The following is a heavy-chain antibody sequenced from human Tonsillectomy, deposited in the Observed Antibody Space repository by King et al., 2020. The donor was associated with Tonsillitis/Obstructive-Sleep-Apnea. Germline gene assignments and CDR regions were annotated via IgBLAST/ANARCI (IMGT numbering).Heavy chain of an antibody. CDR1: GYTFTSYG. V-gene: IGHV1-18*01. Sequence: QLVQSGAEVKKPGASVKVSCKASGYTFTSYGISWVRQAPGQGLEWMGWINAYNGNTKYAQKVQGRVTMTTDTSTSTACMELRSLRSDDTAVYYCARDLSTMVQGVIGDYWGQGTLVTVSS. CDR3: ARDLSTMVQGVIGDY. D-gene: IGHD3-10*01. CDR2: INAYNGNT. J-gene: IGHJ4*02.